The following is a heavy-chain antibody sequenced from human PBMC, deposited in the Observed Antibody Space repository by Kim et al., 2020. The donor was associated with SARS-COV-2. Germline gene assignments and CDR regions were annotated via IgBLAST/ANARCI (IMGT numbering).Heavy chain of an antibody. CDR3: ARDPQGYSSSCWGGHDY. D-gene: IGHD6-13*01. CDR1: GFTFSSYW. CDR2: IKQDGSGK. Sequence: GGSLRLSCAASGFTFSSYWMNWVRQAPGKGLEWVANIKQDGSGKYYVDSVKGRFTISRDNAKNSLYLQMNTLRAEDTVVYNCARDPQGYSSSCWGGHDYWGQGTLVTVSS. J-gene: IGHJ4*02. V-gene: IGHV3-7*01.